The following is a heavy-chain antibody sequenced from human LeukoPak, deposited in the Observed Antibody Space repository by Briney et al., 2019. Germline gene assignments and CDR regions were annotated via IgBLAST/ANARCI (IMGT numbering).Heavy chain of an antibody. J-gene: IGHJ4*02. Sequence: GGSLRLSCAASGFTFSSYAMSWVRQAPGKGLEWVSAISGSGGSTYYADSVKGRFTISRDNSKNTLYLQMNSLRAEDTAVYYWARDLRIAGAGTFDYWGQGTLVTVSS. D-gene: IGHD6-19*01. CDR1: GFTFSSYA. V-gene: IGHV3-23*01. CDR3: ARDLRIAGAGTFDY. CDR2: ISGSGGST.